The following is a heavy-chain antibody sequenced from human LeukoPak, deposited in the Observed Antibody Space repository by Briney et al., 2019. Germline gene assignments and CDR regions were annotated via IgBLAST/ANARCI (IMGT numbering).Heavy chain of an antibody. Sequence: SETLSLTCTVSGGSISSYYWSWIRQPPGKGLEWIGFIYYSGSTNYNPSLKSRVTISVDTSKNQFSLKLSSVTAADTAVYYCARDGGEYFDYWGQGTLVTVSS. CDR1: GGSISSYY. CDR2: IYYSGST. J-gene: IGHJ4*02. D-gene: IGHD2-15*01. CDR3: ARDGGEYFDY. V-gene: IGHV4-59*01.